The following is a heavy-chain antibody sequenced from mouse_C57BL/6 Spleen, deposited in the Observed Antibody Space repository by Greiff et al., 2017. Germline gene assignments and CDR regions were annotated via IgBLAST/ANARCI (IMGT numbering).Heavy chain of an antibody. J-gene: IGHJ4*01. CDR1: GYSITSGYY. CDR3: ARDGYDGYYDAMDY. CDR2: ISYDGSK. V-gene: IGHV3-6*01. Sequence: DVQLQESGPGLVKPSQSLSLTCSVTGYSITSGYYWNWIRQFPGNKLEWMGYISYDGSKNYNPTLKNRISITRDTSKNQFFLKLNSVTTEDTATYYCARDGYDGYYDAMDYWGQGTSVTVSS. D-gene: IGHD2-3*01.